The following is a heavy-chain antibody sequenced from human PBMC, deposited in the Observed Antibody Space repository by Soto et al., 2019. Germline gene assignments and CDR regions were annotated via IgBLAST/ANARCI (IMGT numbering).Heavy chain of an antibody. Sequence: GESLKISCKGSGYSFTNYWIAWVRQMPGKGLEYMGIIYPSDSTTRYSPSFQGQVTISADKSISTAYLQWNSLKASDTAMYYCARNGSYGDYSSNYSDYWGQRTLVTVSS. D-gene: IGHD4-17*01. J-gene: IGHJ4*02. V-gene: IGHV5-51*01. CDR1: GYSFTNYW. CDR2: IYPSDSTT. CDR3: ARNGSYGDYSSNYSDY.